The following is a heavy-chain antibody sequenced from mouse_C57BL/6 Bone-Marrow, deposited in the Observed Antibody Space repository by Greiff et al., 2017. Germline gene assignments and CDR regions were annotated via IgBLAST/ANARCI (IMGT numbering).Heavy chain of an antibody. Sequence: EVQLQESGAELVRPGASVKLSCTASGFNIKDDYIHWVKQRPEQGLEWIGWIDPEIGDTEYASKFQGKATITSDTSSNTAYLQLSSLTSEDTAVYCCSSVAGDYFDFWGQGTPLTVAS. CDR3: SSVAGDYFDF. CDR1: GFNIKDDY. J-gene: IGHJ2*01. V-gene: IGHV14-4*01. CDR2: IDPEIGDT. D-gene: IGHD1-1*02.